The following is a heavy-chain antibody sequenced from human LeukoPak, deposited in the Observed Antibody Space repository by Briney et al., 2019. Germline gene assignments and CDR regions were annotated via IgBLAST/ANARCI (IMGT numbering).Heavy chain of an antibody. J-gene: IGHJ4*02. Sequence: SETLSLTCTVSGGSISSSVYYWGWIRQPPGKGLEWIGTKYYSGSTYYNPSLKSRVTISVDTSKNQFSLKLSSVTAADTAVYYCAREYSSGWYDWGQGTLVTVSS. CDR3: AREYSSGWYD. CDR2: KYYSGST. V-gene: IGHV4-39*07. CDR1: GGSISSSVYY. D-gene: IGHD6-19*01.